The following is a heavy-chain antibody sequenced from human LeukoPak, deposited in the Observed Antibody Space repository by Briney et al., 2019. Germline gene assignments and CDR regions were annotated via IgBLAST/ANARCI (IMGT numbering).Heavy chain of an antibody. V-gene: IGHV3-30*02. CDR3: AKASFDFWSGNDAFDI. D-gene: IGHD3-3*01. J-gene: IGHJ3*02. Sequence: GGSLRLSCAASGFTFSNYGMHWVRQAPGKGLEWVSFIRYDGSNKYYSDSAKGRFTISRDNSKNTVYLQMSSLRPEDTAVYYCAKASFDFWSGNDAFDIWGQGTMVTVSS. CDR2: IRYDGSNK. CDR1: GFTFSNYG.